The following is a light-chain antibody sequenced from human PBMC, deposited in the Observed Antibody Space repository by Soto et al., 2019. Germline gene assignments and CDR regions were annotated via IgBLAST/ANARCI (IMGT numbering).Light chain of an antibody. CDR3: QSYDSSLSAVV. CDR1: SSNIGAGYD. Sequence: QSVLTQPPSVSWAPGQRVTISCTGSSSNIGAGYDVQWYQQFPGTAPKLLIYGNNNRPSGVPDRISGSKSGTLASLAITGLQAEDEADYYCQSYDSSLSAVVFGGGTKLTVL. V-gene: IGLV1-40*01. J-gene: IGLJ2*01. CDR2: GNN.